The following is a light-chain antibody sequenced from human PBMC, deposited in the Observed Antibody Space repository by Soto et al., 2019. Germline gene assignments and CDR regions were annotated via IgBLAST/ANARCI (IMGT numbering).Light chain of an antibody. J-gene: IGKJ5*01. V-gene: IGKV3-20*01. CDR3: QQYGSSPRIT. Sequence: IVLTLSPGTLSLSPGQSATLSCRAIQSVSSSYLAWYQQKPGQAPRLLLYGASSRATGIPDRFSGSGSGTDFTLTISRLEPEDFAVYYCQQYGSSPRITFGQGTRLEIK. CDR1: QSVSSSY. CDR2: GAS.